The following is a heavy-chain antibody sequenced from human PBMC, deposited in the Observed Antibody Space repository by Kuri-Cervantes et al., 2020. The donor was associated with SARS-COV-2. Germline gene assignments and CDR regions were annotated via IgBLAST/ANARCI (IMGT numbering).Heavy chain of an antibody. D-gene: IGHD3-10*01. CDR1: GFTFSSYA. CDR3: ARDSYYYGSV. CDR2: ISYDGSNK. V-gene: IGHV3-30*04. J-gene: IGHJ4*02. Sequence: GESLKISCAASGFTFSSYAMHWVRQAPGKGLEWVAVISYDGSNKYYADSVKGRFTISRDNSKNTLYLQMNSLRDEDTAVYYCARDSYYYGSVWGQGTLVTVSS.